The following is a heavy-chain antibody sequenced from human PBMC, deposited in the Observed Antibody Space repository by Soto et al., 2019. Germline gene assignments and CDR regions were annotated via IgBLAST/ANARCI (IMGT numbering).Heavy chain of an antibody. CDR1: GYTFTGYY. J-gene: IGHJ6*02. D-gene: IGHD6-13*01. V-gene: IGHV1-2*02. Sequence: ASVKVSCKASGYTFTGYYMHWVRQAPGQGLEWMGWINPNSGGTNYAQKFQGRVTMTRDTSISTAYMELSRLRSDDTAVYYCARVHYSSSWYGEYHYYGMDVWGQGTTVTVSS. CDR2: INPNSGGT. CDR3: ARVHYSSSWYGEYHYYGMDV.